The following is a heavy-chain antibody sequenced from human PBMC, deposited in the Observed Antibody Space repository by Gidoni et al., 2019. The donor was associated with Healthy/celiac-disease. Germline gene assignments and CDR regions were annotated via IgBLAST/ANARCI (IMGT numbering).Heavy chain of an antibody. CDR1: GFTFSSYG. CDR3: ATPPGTDYGDLEYFQH. J-gene: IGHJ1*01. D-gene: IGHD4-17*01. V-gene: IGHV3-30*03. Sequence: QVQLVESGGVVVQPGGSLRLSCAAPGFTFSSYGMHWVRQAPGKGLEWVAVISYDGSNKYYADSVKGRFTISRDNSKNTLYLQMNSLRAEDTSVYYCATPPGTDYGDLEYFQHWGQGTLVTVSS. CDR2: ISYDGSNK.